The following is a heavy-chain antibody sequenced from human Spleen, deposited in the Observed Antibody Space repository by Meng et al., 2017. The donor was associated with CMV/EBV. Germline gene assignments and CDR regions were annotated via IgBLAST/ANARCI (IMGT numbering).Heavy chain of an antibody. V-gene: IGHV3-30*02. D-gene: IGHD6-25*01. Sequence: GGSLRLSCAASGFTFSNHAMHWVRQAPDKGLEWVAFIRFDGSDKYYADSVKGRFTISRDNSKNTMYLQMNSLTIEDTAIYYCAKDHGSGRGAPVYFDYWGQGTLVTVSS. CDR3: AKDHGSGRGAPVYFDY. CDR2: IRFDGSDK. CDR1: GFTFSNHA. J-gene: IGHJ4*02.